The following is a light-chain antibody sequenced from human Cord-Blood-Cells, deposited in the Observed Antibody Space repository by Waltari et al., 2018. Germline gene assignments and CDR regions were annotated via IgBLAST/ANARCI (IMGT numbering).Light chain of an antibody. V-gene: IGLV1-40*01. CDR2: GNS. CDR3: QSYDSSLSGSV. Sequence: QSVLTQPPSVSGAPGQGVTISCTGSSSNIGAGYDVHWYQQLPRTAPKLLTYGNSNRPSGVPDRFSGSKSGTSASLAITGLQAEDEADYYCQSYDSSLSGSVFGGGTKLTVL. J-gene: IGLJ3*02. CDR1: SSNIGAGYD.